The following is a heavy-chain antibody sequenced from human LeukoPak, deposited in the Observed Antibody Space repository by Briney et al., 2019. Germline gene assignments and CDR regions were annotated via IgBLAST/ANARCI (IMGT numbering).Heavy chain of an antibody. CDR2: ITSKNDGGTT. Sequence: GGPLRHLCAASGFLLSKVLMRWARQATGKGLEWVGRITSKNDGGTTDPAAPVHRRITISRDDSKNTLYLQMNSLKTEDTAVYCCTVVTEVDAFDIWGQGTMVTVSS. CDR3: TVVTEVDAFDI. J-gene: IGHJ3*02. V-gene: IGHV3-15*01. CDR1: GFLLSKVL. D-gene: IGHD4-23*01.